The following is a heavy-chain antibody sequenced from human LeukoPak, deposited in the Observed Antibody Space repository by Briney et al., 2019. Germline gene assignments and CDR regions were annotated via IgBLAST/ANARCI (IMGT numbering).Heavy chain of an antibody. CDR1: GYTFTSYY. CDR2: INPSGGST. CDR3: ARDLECTSCSSAGNYGMDV. Sequence: ASVKVSCKASGYTFTSYYMHRVRQAPGQGLEWMGIINPSGGSTSYAQKFQGRVTMTRDTSTSTVYMELSSLRSEDTAVYYCARDLECTSCSSAGNYGMDVWGQGTTVTVSS. V-gene: IGHV1-46*01. D-gene: IGHD2-2*01. J-gene: IGHJ6*02.